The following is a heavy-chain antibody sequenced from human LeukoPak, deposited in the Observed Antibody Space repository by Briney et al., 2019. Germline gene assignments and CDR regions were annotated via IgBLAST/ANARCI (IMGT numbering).Heavy chain of an antibody. CDR3: ARGTARGYGYYYYYMDL. J-gene: IGHJ6*03. Sequence: PSETLSLTCTVSGGPISSRSYYWGWIRQPPGKGREWIGRGYYSGSTYYNPSLKSRVTISVDTAKNHFYLKLSSVTAADTDVYYCARGTARGYGYYYYYMDLWGKGTTVTVSS. CDR1: GGPISSRSYY. D-gene: IGHD3-16*01. V-gene: IGHV4-39*07. CDR2: GYYSGST.